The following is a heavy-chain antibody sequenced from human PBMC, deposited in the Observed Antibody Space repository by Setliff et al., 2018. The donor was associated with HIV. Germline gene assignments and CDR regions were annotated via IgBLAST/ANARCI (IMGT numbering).Heavy chain of an antibody. CDR2: INHSGIS. CDR1: GGSFSGYY. D-gene: IGHD5-18*01. J-gene: IGHJ3*02. V-gene: IGHV4-34*01. Sequence: PSETMSLTCAVYGGSFSGYYWSWIRQPPGKGLEWLGEINHSGISNFNPSLNSRVTIPIDTPRNQFSRKLSSVTAADTAVYYCAKDRGYNYGHYAFDIWGQGTMVTVSS. CDR3: AKDRGYNYGHYAFDI.